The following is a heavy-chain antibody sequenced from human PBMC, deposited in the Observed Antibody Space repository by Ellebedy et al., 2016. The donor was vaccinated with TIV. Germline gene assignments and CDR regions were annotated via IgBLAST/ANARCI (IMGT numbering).Heavy chain of an antibody. CDR1: GGSISSGSYY. V-gene: IGHV4-31*03. CDR2: IYYSGST. D-gene: IGHD3-10*01. J-gene: IGHJ5*02. CDR3: ARAYYYGSGEPSWFDP. Sequence: LRLXCTVSGGSISSGSYYWSWIRQHPGKGLEWIGYIYYSGSTYYNPSLKSRVSISVDTSKNQFSLKLRFVTAADTAIYYCARAYYYGSGEPSWFDPWGPGTLVTVSS.